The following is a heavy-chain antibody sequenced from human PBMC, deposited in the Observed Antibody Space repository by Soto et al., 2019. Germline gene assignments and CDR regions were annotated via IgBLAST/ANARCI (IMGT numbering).Heavy chain of an antibody. CDR2: ISSGSITI. J-gene: IGHJ6*02. CDR3: ARGGSSSDNGMDV. V-gene: IGHV3-48*02. CDR1: GFTFSSYS. Sequence: EVQLVESGGGLVQPGGSLRLSCAASGFTFSSYSMNWVRQAPGKGLEWVSYISSGSITIYYADSVKGRFTISRDNAKNALYLQMNSLRDEDTAVYYCARGGSSSDNGMDVWGQGTTVTVSS. D-gene: IGHD6-6*01.